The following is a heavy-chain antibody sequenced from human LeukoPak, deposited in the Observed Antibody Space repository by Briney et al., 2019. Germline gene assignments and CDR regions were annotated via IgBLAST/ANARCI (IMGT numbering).Heavy chain of an antibody. CDR1: GFTVSSNY. CDR2: IYSGGST. D-gene: IGHD1-26*01. J-gene: IGHJ4*02. CDR3: ARGGLGAPYYFDY. Sequence: GGSLRLSCAASGFTVSSNYMSWVRQAPGKGLEWVSVIYSGGSTYYADSVKGRFTISRDNSKNTLYLQMNSLRAEDTAVYYCARGGLGAPYYFDYWGQGTLVTVSS. V-gene: IGHV3-53*01.